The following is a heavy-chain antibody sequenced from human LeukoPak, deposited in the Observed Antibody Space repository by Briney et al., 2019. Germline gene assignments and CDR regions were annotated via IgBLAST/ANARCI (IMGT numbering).Heavy chain of an antibody. V-gene: IGHV3-48*04. J-gene: IGHJ3*02. CDR3: AREGYCSGDSCYLDAFDI. CDR1: GFTFSSYA. CDR2: ISSSGSTI. D-gene: IGHD2-15*01. Sequence: GGSLRLSCAASGFTFSSYAMSWVRQAPGKGLEWVSSISSSGSTIYYADSVKGRFTISRDNAKNSLYLQMNSLRAEDTAVYYCAREGYCSGDSCYLDAFDIWGQGTMVTVSS.